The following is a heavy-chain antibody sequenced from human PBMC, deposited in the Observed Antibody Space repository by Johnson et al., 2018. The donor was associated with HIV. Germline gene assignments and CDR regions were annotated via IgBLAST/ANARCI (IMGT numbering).Heavy chain of an antibody. CDR2: IYSGDST. V-gene: IGHV3-53*01. J-gene: IGHJ3*01. Sequence: VQLVESGGALVQPGGSLRLSCAASGFTVSSNYMSWVRQAPGKGLEWVSVIYSGDSTYYADSVQGRFTSSRDNSKNTLYLQMNSVRAEDTAVYYCARERGAVAGTAAFAVWCQGTVVTVSS. CDR3: ARERGAVAGTAAFAV. CDR1: GFTVSSNY. D-gene: IGHD6-19*01.